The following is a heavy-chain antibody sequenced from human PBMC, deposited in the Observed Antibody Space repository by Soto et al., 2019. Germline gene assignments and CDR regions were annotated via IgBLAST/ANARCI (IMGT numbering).Heavy chain of an antibody. D-gene: IGHD4-4*01. Sequence: SETLSLTCTVSGGSISSGGYYWSWIRQHPGKGLEWIGYIYYSGSTYYNPSLKSRVTISVDTSKNQFSLKLSSVTAADTAVYYCARDGGGTTVTTPGAYYFDYWGQGTLVTVSS. V-gene: IGHV4-31*03. J-gene: IGHJ4*02. CDR1: GGSISSGGYY. CDR3: ARDGGGTTVTTPGAYYFDY. CDR2: IYYSGST.